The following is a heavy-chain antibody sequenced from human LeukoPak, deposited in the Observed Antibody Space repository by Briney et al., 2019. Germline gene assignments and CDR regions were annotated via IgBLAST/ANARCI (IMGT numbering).Heavy chain of an antibody. CDR2: INPQSGGT. D-gene: IGHD3-16*02. V-gene: IGHV1-2*02. J-gene: IGHJ4*02. CDR3: ARDLSYVWGSYRPFDY. CDR1: GYTFTGYY. Sequence: ASVKVSCKASGYTFTGYYMHWVRQAPGQGLEYMGWINPQSGGTNNAQKFQGRVTMTRDTSISTAYMELSRLRSDDTAVYYCARDLSYVWGSYRPFDYWGQGTLVTVSS.